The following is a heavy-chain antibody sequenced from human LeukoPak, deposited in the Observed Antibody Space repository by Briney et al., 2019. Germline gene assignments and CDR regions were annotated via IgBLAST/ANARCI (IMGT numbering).Heavy chain of an antibody. V-gene: IGHV4-4*07. D-gene: IGHD4-17*01. CDR2: IYTSGTT. J-gene: IGHJ4*02. Sequence: SETLSLTCTVSGGSISSYYWSWIRQPAGKGLEWIGRIYTSGTTTYNPSLRSRVTMSVDTSKNQFSLKLSSVTAADTAVYYCARANDYGDYDRPFDYWGQGTLVTVS. CDR3: ARANDYGDYDRPFDY. CDR1: GGSISSYY.